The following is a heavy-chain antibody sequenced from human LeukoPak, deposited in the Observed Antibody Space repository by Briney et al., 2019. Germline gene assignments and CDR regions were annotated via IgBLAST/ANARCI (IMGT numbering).Heavy chain of an antibody. Sequence: GGSLRLSCAASGLTFSKACGSWVRQAPGKGLEWVGRIETTTDGGTADYAAPVTGRFIISRDDSKNTVYLQMNSLNIEDTAVYYCATDSPPAARRPTSWGQGPLVTVSS. J-gene: IGHJ5*02. CDR1: GLTFSKAC. V-gene: IGHV3-15*04. D-gene: IGHD2-15*01. CDR3: ATDSPPAARRPTS. CDR2: IETTTDGGTA.